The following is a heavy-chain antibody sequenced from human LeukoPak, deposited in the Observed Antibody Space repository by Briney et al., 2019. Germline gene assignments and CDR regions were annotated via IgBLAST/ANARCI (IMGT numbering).Heavy chain of an antibody. CDR3: ARVLVGGYGGVGDY. D-gene: IGHD6-19*01. V-gene: IGHV1-46*01. J-gene: IGHJ4*02. CDR2: INPSGGST. Sequence: ASVKVSCKASGNTFTTHYMHWVRQAPGQGLEWMGIINPSGGSTSYAQKFQGRVTMTRDTSASTVYMDLSNLRFEDTAVYYCARVLVGGYGGVGDYWGQGTLVTVSS. CDR1: GNTFTTHY.